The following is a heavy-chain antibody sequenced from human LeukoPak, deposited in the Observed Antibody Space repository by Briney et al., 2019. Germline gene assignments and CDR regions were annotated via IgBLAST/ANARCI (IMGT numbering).Heavy chain of an antibody. Sequence: QPGGSLGLSCAASGFTFSSYAMHWVRQAPGKGLEWVAVISYDGSNKYYADSVKGRFTISRDNSKNTLYLQMNSLRAEDTAVYYCARDFLFDYWGQGTLVTVSS. V-gene: IGHV3-30-3*01. J-gene: IGHJ4*02. CDR2: ISYDGSNK. CDR3: ARDFLFDY. CDR1: GFTFSSYA.